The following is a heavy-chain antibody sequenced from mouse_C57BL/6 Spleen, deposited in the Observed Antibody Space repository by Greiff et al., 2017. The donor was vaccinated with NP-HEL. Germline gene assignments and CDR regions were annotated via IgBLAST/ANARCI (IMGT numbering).Heavy chain of an antibody. D-gene: IGHD2-5*01. J-gene: IGHJ2*01. CDR3: ARRGYSNFHFDY. CDR2: IDPSDSYT. Sequence: QVQLKQPGAELVMPGASVKLSCKASGYTFTSYWMHWVKQRPGQGLEWIGEIDPSDSYTNYNQKFKGKSTLTVDKSSSTAYMQLSSLTSEDSAVYYCARRGYSNFHFDYWGQGTTLTVSS. CDR1: GYTFTSYW. V-gene: IGHV1-69*01.